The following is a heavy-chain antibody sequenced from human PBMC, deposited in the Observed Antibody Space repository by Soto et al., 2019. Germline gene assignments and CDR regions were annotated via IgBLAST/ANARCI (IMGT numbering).Heavy chain of an antibody. J-gene: IGHJ6*02. Sequence: PSETLSLTCTVSGGSISNFYCSWIRQPPGQGLEWIGYIFDGGNTKYNPSLNTRVTISVDTSKNLCSLRLSSVTAADTAVYYCAADFFGSGSSHSGRYYYGMDVWGQGTTATVSS. V-gene: IGHV4-59*01. CDR3: AADFFGSGSSHSGRYYYGMDV. D-gene: IGHD3-10*01. CDR1: GGSISNFY. CDR2: IFDGGNT.